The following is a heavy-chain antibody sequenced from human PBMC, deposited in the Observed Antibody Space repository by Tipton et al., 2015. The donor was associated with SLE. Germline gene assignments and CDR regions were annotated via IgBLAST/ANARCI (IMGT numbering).Heavy chain of an antibody. V-gene: IGHV4-39*07. Sequence: TLSLTCTVSGGSISSSSYYWSWIRQPPGKGLEWIGEINHSGSTNYNPSLKSRVTISVDTSKNQFSLKLSSVTAADTAVYYCARGPANRNYFDYWGQGTLVTVSS. D-gene: IGHD1-14*01. CDR3: ARGPANRNYFDY. J-gene: IGHJ4*02. CDR1: GGSISSSSYY. CDR2: INHSGST.